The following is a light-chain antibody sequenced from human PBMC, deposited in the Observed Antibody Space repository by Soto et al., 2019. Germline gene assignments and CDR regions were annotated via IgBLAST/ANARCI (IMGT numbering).Light chain of an antibody. CDR3: QSYDRTNQK. J-gene: IGLJ2*01. CDR2: EDN. Sequence: NFMLTQPHSVSESPGKTVTISCTRSSGNIASNYVQWYQQRPGSSPTTVIYEDNQRPSGDPDRFSGSIDSSSNSASLTISGLKTEDEADYYCQSYDRTNQKFGGGTKLTVL. CDR1: SGNIASNY. V-gene: IGLV6-57*01.